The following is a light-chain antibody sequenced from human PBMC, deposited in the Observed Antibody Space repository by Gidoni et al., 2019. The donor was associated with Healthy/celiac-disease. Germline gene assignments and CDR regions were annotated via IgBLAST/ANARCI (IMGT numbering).Light chain of an antibody. V-gene: IGKV3-11*01. Sequence: EIVLPQSPATLSLSPGESATLSCRASQSVSSYLAWYQQKPGQAPRLLIYDASNRATGIPARFSGSGSGTDFTLTISSLEPEDFAVYYCQQRSNWPPRYSFGQGTKLEIK. CDR3: QQRSNWPPRYS. CDR2: DAS. J-gene: IGKJ2*03. CDR1: QSVSSY.